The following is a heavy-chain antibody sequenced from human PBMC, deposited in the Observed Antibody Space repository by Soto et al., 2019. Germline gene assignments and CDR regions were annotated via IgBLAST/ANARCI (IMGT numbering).Heavy chain of an antibody. CDR1: GFTFGDYA. D-gene: IGHD2-15*01. V-gene: IGHV3-49*03. CDR2: IRSKAYGGTT. J-gene: IGHJ3*02. Sequence: GGSLRLSCTASGFTFGDYAMSWFRQAPGKGLEWVGFIRSKAYGGTTEYAASVKGRFTISRDDSKSIAYLQMNSLKTEDTAVYYCTRGKDIVVVVAATLSKIPDAFDIWGQGTMVTVSS. CDR3: TRGKDIVVVVAATLSKIPDAFDI.